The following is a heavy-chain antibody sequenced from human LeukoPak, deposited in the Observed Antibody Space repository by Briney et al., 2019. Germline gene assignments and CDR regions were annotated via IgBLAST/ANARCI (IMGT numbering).Heavy chain of an antibody. V-gene: IGHV7-4-1*02. CDR2: FNPNTGNP. CDR1: GYTFTSYA. CDR3: ARVAAAGPYYYYYGMDV. Sequence: ASVKVSCKASGYTFTSYAMNWVGRPPGKGLKWMGWFNPNTGNPTYAQGFTGRFVFSLDTSVSTAYLQISSLKAEDTAVYYCARVAAAGPYYYYYGMDVWGQGTTVTVSS. J-gene: IGHJ6*02. D-gene: IGHD6-13*01.